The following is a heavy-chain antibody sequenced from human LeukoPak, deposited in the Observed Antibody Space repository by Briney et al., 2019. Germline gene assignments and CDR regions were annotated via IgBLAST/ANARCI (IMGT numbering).Heavy chain of an antibody. Sequence: PSETLSLTCTVSGGSISSYYWTWIRQPPGKALEWIGYIYYSGSNNYNPSLKSRATISVDRSKTQFFLKLRSVAAADTAVYYCARLSNYDILTGNSWFDSWGQGTLVTVSS. CDR3: ARLSNYDILTGNSWFDS. CDR2: IYYSGSN. D-gene: IGHD3-9*01. V-gene: IGHV4-59*08. CDR1: GGSISSYY. J-gene: IGHJ5*01.